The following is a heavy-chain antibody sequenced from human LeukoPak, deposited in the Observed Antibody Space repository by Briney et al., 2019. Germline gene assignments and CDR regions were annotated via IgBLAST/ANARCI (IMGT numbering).Heavy chain of an antibody. CDR1: GGSISSSSYY. Sequence: SETLSLTCTVSGGSISSSSYYWGWIRQPPGKGLEWIGSIYYSGSTYYNPSLKSRVTISVDTSKNQFSLKLSSVTAADTAVYYCARAGGGRKGYNWFDPWGQGTLVTVSS. J-gene: IGHJ5*02. CDR2: IYYSGST. V-gene: IGHV4-39*07. D-gene: IGHD3-16*01. CDR3: ARAGGGRKGYNWFDP.